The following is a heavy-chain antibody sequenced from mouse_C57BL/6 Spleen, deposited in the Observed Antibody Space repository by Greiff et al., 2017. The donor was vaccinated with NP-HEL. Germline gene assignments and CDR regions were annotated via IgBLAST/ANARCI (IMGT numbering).Heavy chain of an antibody. CDR3: ARSGSNLYYYAMDY. J-gene: IGHJ4*01. CDR1: GYAFSSSW. V-gene: IGHV1-82*01. CDR2: IYPGDGDT. D-gene: IGHD1-1*01. Sequence: QVQLQQSGPELVKPGASVKISCKASGYAFSSSWMNWVKQRPGKGLEWIGRIYPGDGDTNYNGKFKGKATLTADKSSSTAYMQLSSLTSEDSAVYFCARSGSNLYYYAMDYWGQGTSVTVSS.